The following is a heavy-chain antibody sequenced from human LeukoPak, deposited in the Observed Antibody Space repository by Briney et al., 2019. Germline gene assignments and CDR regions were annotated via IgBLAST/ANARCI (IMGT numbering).Heavy chain of an antibody. CDR1: GGTFSSYA. CDR2: IIPIFGTA. D-gene: IGHD3-3*01. J-gene: IGHJ4*02. V-gene: IGHV1-69*01. CDR3: ATVRAYYTAYYFDY. Sequence: SVKVSCKASGGTFSSYAISWVRQAPGQGLEWMGGIIPIFGTANYAQKFQGRVTITADESTSTAYMELSSLRSEDTAVYYCATVRAYYTAYYFDYWGQGTLVTVSS.